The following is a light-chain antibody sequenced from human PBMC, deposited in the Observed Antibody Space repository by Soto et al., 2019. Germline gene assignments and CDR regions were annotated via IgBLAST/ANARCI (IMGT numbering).Light chain of an antibody. Sequence: QSVLTQPASVSGSPGQSITISCTGTSGDIGSYNRVSWYQQHPGKAPKLIIYEVTIRPSGVSDRFSGSKSGNTASLTVSGLQAEDEADYYCSSYTGGNPSYVFGTGTKVTVL. V-gene: IGLV2-14*01. CDR3: SSYTGGNPSYV. J-gene: IGLJ1*01. CDR1: SGDIGSYNR. CDR2: EVT.